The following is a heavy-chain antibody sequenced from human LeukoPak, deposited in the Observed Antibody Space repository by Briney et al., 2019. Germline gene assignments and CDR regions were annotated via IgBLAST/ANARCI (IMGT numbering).Heavy chain of an antibody. J-gene: IGHJ4*02. Sequence: SETLSLTCTASGGSISSYYWSWIRQPPGKGLEWIGYIYYSGSTNYNPSLKSRVTISVDTSKNQFSLKLSSVTAADTAVYYCARGDYYGSGSYFDYWGQGTLVTVSS. CDR3: ARGDYYGSGSYFDY. CDR1: GGSISSYY. V-gene: IGHV4-59*01. D-gene: IGHD3-10*01. CDR2: IYYSGST.